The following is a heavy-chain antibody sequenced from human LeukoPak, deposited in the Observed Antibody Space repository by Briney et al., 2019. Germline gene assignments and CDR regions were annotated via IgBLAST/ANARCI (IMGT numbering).Heavy chain of an antibody. CDR2: IWYDGSQK. J-gene: IGHJ3*02. Sequence: GGSLRLSCASSGFTFSSYAMSWVRQGPGKGLEWVAGIWYDGSQKYYADSVKGRFTISRDNSKNTLYLQMNSLRAEDTAVYYCARDRQGTPGTFDIWGQGTMVTVSP. D-gene: IGHD1-1*01. CDR1: GFTFSSYA. CDR3: ARDRQGTPGTFDI. V-gene: IGHV3-33*08.